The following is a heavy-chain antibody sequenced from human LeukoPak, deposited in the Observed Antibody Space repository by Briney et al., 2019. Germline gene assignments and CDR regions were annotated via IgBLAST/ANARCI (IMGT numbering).Heavy chain of an antibody. V-gene: IGHV4-38-2*02. Sequence: SETLSLNCTVSGYSISNGYFWGWIRQPPGKGLECIGTIYHSGSIYYNPSLKGRVTISVDTSKNQFSLRLNSLTAADTAVYYCARAIRTGLGIGSFDGWGQGTLVTVSS. J-gene: IGHJ4*02. CDR3: ARAIRTGLGIGSFDG. CDR2: IYHSGSI. CDR1: GYSISNGYF. D-gene: IGHD7-27*01.